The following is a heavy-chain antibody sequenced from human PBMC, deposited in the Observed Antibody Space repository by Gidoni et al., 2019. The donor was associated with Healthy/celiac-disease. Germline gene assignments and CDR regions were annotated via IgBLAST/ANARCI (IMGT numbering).Heavy chain of an antibody. CDR3: ARDLLLGMQRGHWYFDL. CDR1: GGSISSSSYY. Sequence: QLQLQESGPGLVKPSETLSLTCTVSGGSISSSSYYWGWIRQPPGKGLEWIGSIYYRGSTYYHPSLNSRVTISVDTSKNQFSLKLSSVTAADTAVYYCARDLLLGMQRGHWYFDLWCRGTLVTVSS. CDR2: IYYRGST. V-gene: IGHV4-39*07. J-gene: IGHJ2*01. D-gene: IGHD3-16*01.